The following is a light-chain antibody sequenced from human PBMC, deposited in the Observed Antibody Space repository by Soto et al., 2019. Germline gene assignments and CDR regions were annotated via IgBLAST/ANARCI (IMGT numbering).Light chain of an antibody. J-gene: IGKJ5*01. Sequence: TQCPVTLTQSPATRATLSGRASHTGNNNYLAWCQQKPGQAPRLLMYGASRRATGIPDRFSGSASGTEFTLTISSLEPEDFAMYFCQQYYRSPITFGQGTRLEIK. CDR3: QQYYRSPIT. V-gene: IGKV3-20*01. CDR1: HTGNNNY. CDR2: GAS.